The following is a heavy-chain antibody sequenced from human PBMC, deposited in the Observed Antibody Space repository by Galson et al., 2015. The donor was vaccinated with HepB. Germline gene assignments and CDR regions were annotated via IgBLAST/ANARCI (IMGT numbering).Heavy chain of an antibody. V-gene: IGHV1-8*01. CDR3: GRGIRNHLYGDY. CDR2: MNPQSGNS. D-gene: IGHD1-14*01. CDR1: GYTFGSYD. J-gene: IGHJ4*02. Sequence: SVKVSCKASGYTFGSYDIVWVRQATGRGLEWMGWMNPQSGNSNIPKFRARAILTGDASRDTAYMELTSLTSDDTAVYYCGRGIRNHLYGDYWGQGTLVTVSS.